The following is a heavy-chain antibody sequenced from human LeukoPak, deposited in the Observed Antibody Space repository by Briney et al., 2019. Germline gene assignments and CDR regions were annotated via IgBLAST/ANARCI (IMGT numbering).Heavy chain of an antibody. J-gene: IGHJ5*02. D-gene: IGHD1-26*01. Sequence: GASVKVSCKASGYTFTGYYMHWVRQAPGQGLEWMGWINPNSGGTNYAQKFQGRVTMTRDTSISTGYMELSRLRSDDTAVYYCARARLVGATNWFDPWGQGTPVTVPS. V-gene: IGHV1-2*02. CDR2: INPNSGGT. CDR3: ARARLVGATNWFDP. CDR1: GYTFTGYY.